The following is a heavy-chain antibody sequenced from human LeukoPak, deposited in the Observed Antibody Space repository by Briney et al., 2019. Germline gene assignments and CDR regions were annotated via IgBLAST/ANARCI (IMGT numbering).Heavy chain of an antibody. Sequence: SETLSLTCTVSGVAISTYYWSWIRQTPGMGLEWIGYIYYTGSNNYNPSLKSRLTITVDASKNKFSLKKISMTCADTSVFYCARAQGSSSGWHFQHWGQGTLVTVSS. J-gene: IGHJ1*01. V-gene: IGHV4-59*01. CDR2: IYYTGSN. CDR1: GVAISTYY. CDR3: ARAQGSSSGWHFQH. D-gene: IGHD6-19*01.